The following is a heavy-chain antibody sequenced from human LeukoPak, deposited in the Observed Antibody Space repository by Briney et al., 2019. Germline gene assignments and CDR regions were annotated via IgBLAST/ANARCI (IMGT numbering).Heavy chain of an antibody. J-gene: IGHJ4*02. D-gene: IGHD6-19*01. V-gene: IGHV1-46*01. CDR2: INPSGGST. Sequence: ASVKVSCKASGYTFTSYYLQWVRPAPGQGLEWMGIINPSGGSTNYAQKFQGRVTMTRDTSTSTVYMELSSLRSEDTAVYYCARTVAGTALDYWGQGTLVTVSS. CDR1: GYTFTSYY. CDR3: ARTVAGTALDY.